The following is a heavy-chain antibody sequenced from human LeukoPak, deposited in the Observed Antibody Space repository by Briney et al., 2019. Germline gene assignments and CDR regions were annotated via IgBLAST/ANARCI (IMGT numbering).Heavy chain of an antibody. J-gene: IGHJ4*02. V-gene: IGHV4-34*01. CDR3: ASSGYSSRIDY. Sequence: SETLSLTCAVYGGSFSGYYWSWIRQPPGKGLEWIGEINHSGSTNYNPSLKCRVTISVDTSKNQFSLKLSSVTAADTAVYYCASSGYSSRIDYWGQGTLVTVSS. D-gene: IGHD6-13*01. CDR2: INHSGST. CDR1: GGSFSGYY.